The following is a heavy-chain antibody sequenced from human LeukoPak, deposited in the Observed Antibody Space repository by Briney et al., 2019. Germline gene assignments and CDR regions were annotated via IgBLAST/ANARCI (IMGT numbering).Heavy chain of an antibody. CDR3: AKGIAVAGPYYYYGMDV. J-gene: IGHJ6*02. V-gene: IGHV3-23*01. CDR1: GFTFSSYA. D-gene: IGHD6-19*01. CDR2: ISGSGGST. Sequence: GGSLRLSCAASGFTFSSYAMTWVRQAPGKGLEWVSVISGSGGSTYYADSVKGRFTISRDNSKNTLYLQMNSLRAEDTAVYYCAKGIAVAGPYYYYGMDVWGQGTTVTVSS.